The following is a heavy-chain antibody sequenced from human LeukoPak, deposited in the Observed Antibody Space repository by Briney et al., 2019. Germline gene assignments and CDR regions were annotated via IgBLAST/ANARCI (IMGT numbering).Heavy chain of an antibody. J-gene: IGHJ4*02. V-gene: IGHV4-39*01. CDR2: IYYSGST. CDR1: GGSISSSSYY. CDR3: ARHLRRHPGSERSSFDY. Sequence: PSETLSLTCTVSGGSISSSSYYWGWIRQPPGTGLEWIGSIYYSGSTYYNPSLKSRVTISVDTSKNQFSLKLSSVTAADTAVYYCARHLRRHPGSERSSFDYWGQGTLVTVSS. D-gene: IGHD3-10*01.